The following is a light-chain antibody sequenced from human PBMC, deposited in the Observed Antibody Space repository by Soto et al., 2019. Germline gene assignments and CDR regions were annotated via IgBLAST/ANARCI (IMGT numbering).Light chain of an antibody. Sequence: QSALTQPASVSGSPGQSITISCTGTSSDVGFYNYVSWYQQHPGKAPKLMIYEVSNRPSGVSNRLSGSKSGNTASLTISGLQAEDEADYYCSSYRSSSTLYVFGTGTKLTVL. CDR2: EVS. CDR3: SSYRSSSTLYV. CDR1: SSDVGFYNY. V-gene: IGLV2-14*01. J-gene: IGLJ1*01.